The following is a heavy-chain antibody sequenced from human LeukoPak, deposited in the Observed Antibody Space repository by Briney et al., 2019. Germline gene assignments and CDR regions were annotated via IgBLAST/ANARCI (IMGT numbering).Heavy chain of an antibody. CDR3: ARDRHSGSYYGYFDY. Sequence: GRSLRLSCAASGFTFSSYAMHWVRQAPGKGLEWVAVISYDGSSKYYADSVKGRFTISRDDSKNTLYLQMNSLRAEGTAVYYCARDRHSGSYYGYFDYWGQGTLVTVSS. CDR1: GFTFSSYA. D-gene: IGHD1-26*01. J-gene: IGHJ4*02. CDR2: ISYDGSSK. V-gene: IGHV3-30-3*01.